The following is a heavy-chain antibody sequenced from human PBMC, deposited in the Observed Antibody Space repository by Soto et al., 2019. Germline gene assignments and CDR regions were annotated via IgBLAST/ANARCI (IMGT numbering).Heavy chain of an antibody. D-gene: IGHD2-21*01. V-gene: IGHV3-23*01. Sequence: PGGSLRLSCAASGFTFRTYDMSWVRQAPGKGLEWVSSVSGSGISTYYADSVKGRFTISRDNTKDTLYLQMNSLRAEDTALYYCAKTIFSGFGVVPHFESWGQGTLVTVSS. J-gene: IGHJ4*02. CDR3: AKTIFSGFGVVPHFES. CDR1: GFTFRTYD. CDR2: VSGSGIST.